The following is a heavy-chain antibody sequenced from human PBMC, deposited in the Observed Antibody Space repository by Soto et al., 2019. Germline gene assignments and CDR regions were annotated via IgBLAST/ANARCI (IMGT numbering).Heavy chain of an antibody. D-gene: IGHD4-4*01. CDR1: GFSLRTTGEG. CDR2: IYWDGDK. V-gene: IGHV2-5*02. Sequence: QITLKESGPTLVKPTQTLTLTCTFSGFSLRTTGEGVGWIRQPPGKALEWLALIYWDGDKRYSPSLKSRLTIPKDTSKKQVVLTMTNMDPVHTATYVCALARYSNLDYWGRGTLVTVSS. CDR3: ALARYSNLDY. J-gene: IGHJ4*02.